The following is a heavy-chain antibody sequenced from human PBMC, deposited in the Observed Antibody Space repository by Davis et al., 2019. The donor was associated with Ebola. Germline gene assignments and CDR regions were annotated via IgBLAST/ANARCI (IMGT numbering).Heavy chain of an antibody. D-gene: IGHD6-19*01. J-gene: IGHJ4*02. CDR2: IYSGGST. Sequence: GESLKISCAASGFTVSSNYMSWVRQAPGKGLEWVSVIYSGGSTYYADSVTGRFTISRDNSKNTLYLQMNSLRAEDTAVYYCASRIPVSWNYWGQGTLVTVSS. CDR1: GFTVSSNY. CDR3: ASRIPVSWNY. V-gene: IGHV3-53*01.